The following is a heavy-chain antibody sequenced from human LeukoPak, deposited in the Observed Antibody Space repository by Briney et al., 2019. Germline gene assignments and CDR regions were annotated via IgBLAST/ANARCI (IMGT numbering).Heavy chain of an antibody. J-gene: IGHJ4*02. Sequence: GGSLRLSCAASGFTFSNYGMQWVRQAPGKGLEWLAFILYDGTNKYSADSVKGRFTISRGNSKNTLYLQMNSLRPEDTAVYYCAKDRGYCTNGVCPLDYWGQGTLVTVSS. D-gene: IGHD2-8*01. V-gene: IGHV3-30*02. CDR1: GFTFSNYG. CDR2: ILYDGTNK. CDR3: AKDRGYCTNGVCPLDY.